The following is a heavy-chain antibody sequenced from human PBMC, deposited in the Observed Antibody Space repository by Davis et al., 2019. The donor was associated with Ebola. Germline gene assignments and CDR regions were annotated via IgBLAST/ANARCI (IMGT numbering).Heavy chain of an antibody. Sequence: GGSLRLSCKGSGYSFTSYWIGWVRQMPGKGLDWMGIIYPGDSDTRYSPSFRGQVTISADKSIKTAFLQWSSLKASDTAMYYCASLRRTITGMDDAFDIWGQGTMVTVSS. CDR3: ASLRRTITGMDDAFDI. V-gene: IGHV5-51*01. J-gene: IGHJ3*02. D-gene: IGHD2-8*02. CDR1: GYSFTSYW. CDR2: IYPGDSDT.